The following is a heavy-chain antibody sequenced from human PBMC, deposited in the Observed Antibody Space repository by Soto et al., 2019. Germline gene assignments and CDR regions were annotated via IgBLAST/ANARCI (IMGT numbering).Heavy chain of an antibody. CDR2: IDPSNSYI. J-gene: IGHJ6*02. CDR3: ARRLSGPKEEYNAYYFYGLDV. D-gene: IGHD1-1*01. CDR1: GYSFTTNW. V-gene: IGHV5-10-1*01. Sequence: PGESLKISCQGSGYSFTTNWITWVRQTPGKGLEWMGRIDPSNSYINYSPSFQGHVTISVDRSISTAYLQWSRLEVSDNAIYYCARRLSGPKEEYNAYYFYGLDVWGQGTKVTVSS.